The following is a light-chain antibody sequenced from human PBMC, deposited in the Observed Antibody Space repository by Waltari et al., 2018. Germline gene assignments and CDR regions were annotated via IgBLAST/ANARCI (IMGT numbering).Light chain of an antibody. Sequence: ETVLTQAPGTLSLSQGEGATLSCSASQSVSSSDLAWYQQKPGQAPRLLIYGASSRATGIPDRFSGSGSGTDFTLTIIRLETEDFAVYYCHQYGSSPGTFGQGTKLEIK. CDR2: GAS. V-gene: IGKV3-20*01. CDR1: QSVSSSD. J-gene: IGKJ2*02. CDR3: HQYGSSPGT.